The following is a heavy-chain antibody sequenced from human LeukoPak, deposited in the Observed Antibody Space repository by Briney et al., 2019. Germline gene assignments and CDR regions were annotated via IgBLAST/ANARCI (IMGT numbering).Heavy chain of an antibody. J-gene: IGHJ4*02. V-gene: IGHV3-7*01. CDR1: GFTFSSYW. Sequence: QAGGSLRLSCAASGFTFSSYWMSWVRQAPGKGLEWVANIKQDGSEKYYVDSVKGRFTISRDNAKNSLYLQMNSLRAEDTAVYYCARNEKYYYDSSGYPLADWGQGTLVTVSS. CDR3: ARNEKYYYDSSGYPLAD. CDR2: IKQDGSEK. D-gene: IGHD3-22*01.